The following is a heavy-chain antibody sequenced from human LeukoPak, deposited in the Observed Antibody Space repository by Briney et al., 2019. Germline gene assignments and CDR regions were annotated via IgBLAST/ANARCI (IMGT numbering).Heavy chain of an antibody. CDR3: AIESGSYFGLRYFDY. V-gene: IGHV1-69*05. CDR1: GGTFSSYA. CDR2: IIPIFGTA. Sequence: SLKLSCTASGGTFSSYAISWVRQAPGQGLEWMGRIIPIFGTANYAQKFQGRVTITTDESTSTAYMELSSLRSEDTAVYYCAIESGSYFGLRYFDYWGQGTLVTVSS. J-gene: IGHJ4*02. D-gene: IGHD1-26*01.